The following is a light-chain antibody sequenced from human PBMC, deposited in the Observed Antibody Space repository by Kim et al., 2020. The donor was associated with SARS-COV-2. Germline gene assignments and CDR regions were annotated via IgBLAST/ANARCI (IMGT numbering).Light chain of an antibody. CDR2: GKS. CDR1: SLRNYY. J-gene: IGLJ2*01. V-gene: IGLV3-19*01. Sequence: ALGQTVRITCQGDSLRNYYASWYQQKPGQAPVVVIYGKSNRLSGIPDRFSGSTSGNTASLTITGAQAEDEAVYYCNSRDSSTNHLVFGGGTQLTVL. CDR3: NSRDSSTNHLV.